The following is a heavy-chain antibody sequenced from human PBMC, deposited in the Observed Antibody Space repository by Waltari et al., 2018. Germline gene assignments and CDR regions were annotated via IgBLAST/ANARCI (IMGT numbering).Heavy chain of an antibody. J-gene: IGHJ4*02. D-gene: IGHD1-1*01. CDR3: ARGIRNELFSDY. Sequence: QVQLVQYGAEVQKPGASVTVSCKPSGYTLRNYDITWVRQATGRGLEWRGWMNPNSYNTGFGQGFRGRVTFTTDTSTTTAYMELTNLRSEDTGMYYCARGIRNELFSDYWGQGTLVTVSS. V-gene: IGHV1-8*03. CDR1: GYTLRNYD. CDR2: MNPNSYNT.